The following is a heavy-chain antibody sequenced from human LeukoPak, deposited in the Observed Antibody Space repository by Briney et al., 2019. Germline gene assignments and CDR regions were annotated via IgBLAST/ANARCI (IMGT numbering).Heavy chain of an antibody. CDR3: ARRGIVGGSGSFDY. Sequence: PSETLSLTCAVYGGSFSGYYWSWIRQPPGKGLEWIGEINHSGSTNYNPSLKSRVTISVDTSKNQFSLKLSSVTAADTAVYYCARRGIVGGSGSFDYWGQGTLVTVSS. CDR1: GGSFSGYY. J-gene: IGHJ4*02. V-gene: IGHV4-34*01. CDR2: INHSGST. D-gene: IGHD3-10*01.